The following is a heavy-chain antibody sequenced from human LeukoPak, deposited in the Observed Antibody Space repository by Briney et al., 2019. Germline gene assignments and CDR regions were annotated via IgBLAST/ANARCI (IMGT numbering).Heavy chain of an antibody. V-gene: IGHV1-2*06. D-gene: IGHD1-26*01. CDR1: GYTFTGYY. CDR3: ARGYRTVGAIEYFQH. J-gene: IGHJ1*01. CDR2: INPNSGGT. Sequence: ASVTVSCKASGYTFTGYYMHWVQQAPGQGLEWMGRINPNSGGTNYAQKFQGRVTMTRDTSISTAYMELSRLRSDDTAVYYCARGYRTVGAIEYFQHWGQGTLVTVSS.